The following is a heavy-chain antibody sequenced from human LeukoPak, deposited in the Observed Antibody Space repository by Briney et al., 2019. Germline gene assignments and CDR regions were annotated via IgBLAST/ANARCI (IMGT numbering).Heavy chain of an antibody. CDR1: GYRFTSYY. J-gene: IGHJ5*02. CDR2: IDPFDSDT. Sequence: GESLKISCTGSGYRFTSYYIAWVRQVSGEGLEWMGIIDPFDSDTRYSPSFEGQVTISADKSISTAYLQLTSLKASDTAIYYCARLDTRHNWPDPWGQGTLVTVSS. CDR3: ARLDTRHNWPDP. V-gene: IGHV5-51*01.